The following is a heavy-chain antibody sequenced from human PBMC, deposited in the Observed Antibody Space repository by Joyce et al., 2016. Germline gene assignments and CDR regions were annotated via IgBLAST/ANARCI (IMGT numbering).Heavy chain of an antibody. CDR3: ARGRIQLWAQNFAMGRLIDY. Sequence: QLQPLESGSRLLKPSQTLSLTCAVSDASVSSGAFFWSWVRQTPAKGLEWIGDIYQSGNPYCSPSLTVRVSVSVDGARNQFSLQLTSVTAADTAVYYCARGRIQLWAQNFAMGRLIDYWGQGSLVIVSS. D-gene: IGHD2-21*01. CDR2: IYQSGNP. CDR1: DASVSSGAFF. J-gene: IGHJ4*02. V-gene: IGHV4-30-2*01.